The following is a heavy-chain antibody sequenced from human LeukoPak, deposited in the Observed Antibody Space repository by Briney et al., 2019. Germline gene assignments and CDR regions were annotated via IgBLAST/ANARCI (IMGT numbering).Heavy chain of an antibody. J-gene: IGHJ1*01. D-gene: IGHD6-19*01. CDR2: MSYDGSNI. CDR1: GFTFCSYA. Sequence: PGGSLRLSCAASGFTFCSYAMHWVRQAPGKGLEWVALMSYDGSNILYADSVKGRFTISRDNSKNTLYLQMNSLRPQDTAVYYCAREPTGYTSGWYRYFQHWGQGTLVTVSS. CDR3: AREPTGYTSGWYRYFQH. V-gene: IGHV3-30*04.